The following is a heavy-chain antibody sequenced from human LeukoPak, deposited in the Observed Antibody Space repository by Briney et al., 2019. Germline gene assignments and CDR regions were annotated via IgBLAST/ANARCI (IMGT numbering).Heavy chain of an antibody. Sequence: SETLSLTCSVSGGSINSGYWSWIRQPPGKGLEWIGLLYPSGSTNYNPSLKSRVTISVDTSRTQFSLRLSSMTAADTAVYYCAGGHYPLEYWGQGTLVTVSS. J-gene: IGHJ4*02. CDR1: GGSINSGY. D-gene: IGHD1-26*01. V-gene: IGHV4-59*01. CDR3: AGGHYPLEY. CDR2: LYPSGST.